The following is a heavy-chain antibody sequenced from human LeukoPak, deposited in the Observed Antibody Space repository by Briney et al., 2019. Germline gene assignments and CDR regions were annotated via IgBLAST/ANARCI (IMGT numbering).Heavy chain of an antibody. D-gene: IGHD5-12*01. V-gene: IGHV1-69*13. CDR2: IIPIFGTA. J-gene: IGHJ4*02. CDR3: ARDLSGYGLGYFDY. Sequence: SVKVSCKASGGTFSSYAISWVRQAPGQGLEWMGGIIPIFGTANYAQKFQGRVTITADESTSTAYMELSSLRSEDTAVYYCARDLSGYGLGYFDYWGQGTLVTVSS. CDR1: GGTFSSYA.